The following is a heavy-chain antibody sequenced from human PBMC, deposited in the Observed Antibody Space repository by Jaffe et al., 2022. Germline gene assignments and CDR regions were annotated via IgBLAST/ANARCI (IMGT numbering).Heavy chain of an antibody. CDR1: GGTFSSYA. CDR2: IIPIFGTA. Sequence: QVQLVQSGAEVKKPGSSVKVSCKASGGTFSSYAISWVRQAPGQGLEWMGGIIPIFGTANYAQKFQGRVTITADESTSTAYMELSSLRSEDTAVYYCARNRGYGDYVGSFDAFDIWGQGTMVTVSS. V-gene: IGHV1-69*01. CDR3: ARNRGYGDYVGSFDAFDI. D-gene: IGHD4-17*01. J-gene: IGHJ3*02.